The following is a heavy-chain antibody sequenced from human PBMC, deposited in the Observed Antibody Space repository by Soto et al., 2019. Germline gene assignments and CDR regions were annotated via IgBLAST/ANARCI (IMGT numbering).Heavy chain of an antibody. V-gene: IGHV4-34*01. J-gene: IGHJ4*02. CDR2: INHSGST. CDR1: GGSFSGYY. CDR3: ARGRYCSGGTCYSDY. D-gene: IGHD2-15*01. Sequence: PSETLSLTCAVYGGSFSGYYWSWVRQPPGKGLEWIGEINHSGSTNYNPSLKSRVTISVDTSKNQFSLKLSSVTAADMAVYYCARGRYCSGGTCYSDYWGQGTLVTVSS.